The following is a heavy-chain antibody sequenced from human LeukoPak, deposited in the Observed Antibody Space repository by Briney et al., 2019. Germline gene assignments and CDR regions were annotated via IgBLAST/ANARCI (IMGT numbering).Heavy chain of an antibody. D-gene: IGHD6-13*01. J-gene: IGHJ4*02. CDR3: ARLSADAAAAH. CDR2: IYTSGST. V-gene: IGHV4-61*02. Sequence: PSETLSLTCTVSGGSISSGSYYWSWIRQPAGKGLEWIGRIYTSGSTNYNPSLKSRVTISVDTSKNQFSLKLSSVTAADTAVYYCARLSADAAAAHWGQGTLVTVSS. CDR1: GGSISSGSYY.